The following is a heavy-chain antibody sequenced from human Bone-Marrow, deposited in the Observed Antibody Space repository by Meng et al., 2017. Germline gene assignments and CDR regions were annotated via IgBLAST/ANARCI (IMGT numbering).Heavy chain of an antibody. Sequence: LRLSCTVSGGSISSGGYYWSWIRQHPGKGLEWIGYIYYSGSTYYNPSLKIRVTISVDTSKNQFSLKLSSVTAADTAVYYCARVRINWCKDYYYGMDVWGQGTTVTVSS. V-gene: IGHV4-31*03. CDR1: GGSISSGGYY. CDR3: ARVRINWCKDYYYGMDV. D-gene: IGHD2-8*01. J-gene: IGHJ6*02. CDR2: IYYSGST.